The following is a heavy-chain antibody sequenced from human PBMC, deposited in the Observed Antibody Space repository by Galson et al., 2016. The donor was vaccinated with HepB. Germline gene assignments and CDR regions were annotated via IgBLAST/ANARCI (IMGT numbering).Heavy chain of an antibody. J-gene: IGHJ4*02. D-gene: IGHD6-19*01. V-gene: IGHV3-30-3*01. CDR2: ISYDTNNK. CDR1: EVSFSHYA. CDR3: AKESGKYGWYISGLKIDS. Sequence: SLRLSCAASEVSFSHYAIHWVRQAPGKGLEWVSYISYDTNNKYYADSVKGRFTVIRDTANNTVYLHMNSLRPGDTATYYCAKESGKYGWYISGLKIDSWGQGSLVSVSS.